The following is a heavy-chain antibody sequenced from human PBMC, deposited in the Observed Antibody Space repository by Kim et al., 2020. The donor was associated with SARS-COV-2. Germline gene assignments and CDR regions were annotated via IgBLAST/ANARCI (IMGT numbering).Heavy chain of an antibody. CDR3: ASEGRDGYNWYFDI. CDR1: GFTFNEYY. D-gene: IGHD5-12*01. V-gene: IGHV3-11*05. J-gene: IGHJ2*01. CDR2: ISFSTTFR. Sequence: GGSLRLSCAASGFTFNEYYMGWMRQAPGKGLEWISYISFSTTFRRYADSVKGRFTISRDNAKNSVYLQLTSLTAADTAVYYCASEGRDGYNWYFDIWGRG.